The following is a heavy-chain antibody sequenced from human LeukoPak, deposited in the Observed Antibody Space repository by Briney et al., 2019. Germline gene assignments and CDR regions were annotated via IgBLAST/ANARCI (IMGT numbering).Heavy chain of an antibody. V-gene: IGHV3-66*01. CDR1: GFTFSSYA. CDR2: ISCAGTT. Sequence: PGGSLRLSCAASGFTFSSYAMSWVRQAPGKGLEWVSIISCAGTTYYADSVKGRFTISRDNSKNTVYLQVNSLRDEDTAVYYCARDLEAANTYYFDYWGQGTMVTVSS. CDR3: ARDLEAANTYYFDY. D-gene: IGHD6-13*01. J-gene: IGHJ4*02.